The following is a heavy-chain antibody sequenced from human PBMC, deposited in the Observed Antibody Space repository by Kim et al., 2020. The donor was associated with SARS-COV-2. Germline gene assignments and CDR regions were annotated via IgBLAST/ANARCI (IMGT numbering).Heavy chain of an antibody. J-gene: IGHJ6*02. CDR3: ARVFDWLLYPSHYGMDV. CDR2: IYYSGST. D-gene: IGHD3-9*01. CDR1: GGSISSYY. Sequence: SETLSLTCTVSGGSISSYYWSWIRQPPGKGLEWIGYIYYSGSTNYNPSLKSRVTISVDTSKNQFSLKLSSVTAADTAVYYCARVFDWLLYPSHYGMDVWGQGTTVTVSS. V-gene: IGHV4-59*13.